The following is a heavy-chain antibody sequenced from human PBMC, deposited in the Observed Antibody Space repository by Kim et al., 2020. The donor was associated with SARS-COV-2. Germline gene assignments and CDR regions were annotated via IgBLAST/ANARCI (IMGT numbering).Heavy chain of an antibody. CDR2: IYSDGST. J-gene: IGHJ4*02. CDR3: ARDTPTTGTMD. Sequence: GGSLRLSCAASGFTVSNNYLSWVRQAPGKGLEWVSVIYSDGSTYYADSVKGRFTIFRDNSKNKTHLQVNSLRAADTAVYYCARDTPTTGTMDCGQGTLVT. CDR1: GFTVSNNY. D-gene: IGHD4-17*01. V-gene: IGHV3-66*01.